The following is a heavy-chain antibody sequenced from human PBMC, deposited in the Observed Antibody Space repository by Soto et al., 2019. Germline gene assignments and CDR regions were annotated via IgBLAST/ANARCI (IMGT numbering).Heavy chain of an antibody. V-gene: IGHV4-31*03. Sequence: QVHLQESGPGLVKASQTLSLICTVSDDSITGGGYFWSWIRQLPGNDLEWIGSAYYRWNTYYNPSLASRVTMSLDPSQFRVSLRLTYVTAADTAVYFCASGGSGTYHVWGQVTWVTVAS. D-gene: IGHD3-10*01. CDR1: DDSITGGGYF. CDR2: AYYRWNT. CDR3: ASGGSGTYHV. J-gene: IGHJ4*02.